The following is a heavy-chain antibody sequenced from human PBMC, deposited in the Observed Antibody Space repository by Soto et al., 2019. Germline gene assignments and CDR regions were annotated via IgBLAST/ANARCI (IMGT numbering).Heavy chain of an antibody. J-gene: IGHJ6*02. Sequence: PGGSLRLSCAASGFTFSSYGMHWVRQAPGKGLEWVAVISYDGSNKYYADSVKGRFTISRDNSKNTLYLQMNSLRAEDTAVYYCAKVLKGVVNYYYGMDVWGQGTTVTVSS. D-gene: IGHD2-15*01. V-gene: IGHV3-30*18. CDR2: ISYDGSNK. CDR1: GFTFSSYG. CDR3: AKVLKGVVNYYYGMDV.